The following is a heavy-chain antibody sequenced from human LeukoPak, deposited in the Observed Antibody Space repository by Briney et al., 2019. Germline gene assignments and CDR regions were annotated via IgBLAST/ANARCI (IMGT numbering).Heavy chain of an antibody. V-gene: IGHV3-33*01. J-gene: IGHJ4*02. CDR3: ARDKDFGFDY. CDR1: GFTFSSYG. D-gene: IGHD3-10*01. Sequence: GRSLRLSCAASGFTFSSYGMHWVRQAPGKGLEWVAVIWYDGSNKYYADSVKGRFTISRDNSKNTLYLQVNSLRAEDTAVYYCARDKDFGFDYWGQGTLVTVSS. CDR2: IWYDGSNK.